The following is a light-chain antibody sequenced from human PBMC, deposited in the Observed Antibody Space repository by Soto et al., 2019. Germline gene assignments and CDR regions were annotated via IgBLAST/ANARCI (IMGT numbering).Light chain of an antibody. CDR1: ESISRY. CDR2: DAS. V-gene: IGKV1-39*01. Sequence: IQMTQSPSSLSASVGDRVTVTCRSSESISRYLNWYQQKPGKAPKLLIYDASTLQAGVPSRFSGTGSGTYFTLTISGLQSEDFATYYCQQSFNAPRTFGQGTKLEIQ. J-gene: IGKJ2*01. CDR3: QQSFNAPRT.